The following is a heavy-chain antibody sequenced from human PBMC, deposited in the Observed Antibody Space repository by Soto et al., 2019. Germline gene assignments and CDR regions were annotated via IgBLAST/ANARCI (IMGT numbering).Heavy chain of an antibody. Sequence: PGGSLRLSCAASGYTFSSYVMTWVRQAPGKGLEWLSSISGVGTSKFYADSVKGRFTISRDNSKNILYLQMDSLRADDTAVYYCTKDLVTRIATLGHWGQGALVTV. D-gene: IGHD2-21*02. CDR1: GYTFSSYV. J-gene: IGHJ4*02. V-gene: IGHV3-23*01. CDR3: TKDLVTRIATLGH. CDR2: ISGVGTSK.